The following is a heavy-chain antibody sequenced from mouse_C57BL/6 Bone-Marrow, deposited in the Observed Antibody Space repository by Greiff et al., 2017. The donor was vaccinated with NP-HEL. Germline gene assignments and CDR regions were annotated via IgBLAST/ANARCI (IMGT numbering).Heavy chain of an antibody. Sequence: EVHLVESGGDLVKPGGSLKLSCAASGFTFSSYGMSWVRQTPDKRLEWVATISTGGSYTYYPDSVKGGFTFSRDNAKNTLYLQMSSLKSEDTAMYYGARQAVAAQATGFAYWGQGTLVTVSA. CDR2: ISTGGSYT. CDR1: GFTFSSYG. J-gene: IGHJ3*01. D-gene: IGHD3-2*02. V-gene: IGHV5-6*01. CDR3: ARQAVAAQATGFAY.